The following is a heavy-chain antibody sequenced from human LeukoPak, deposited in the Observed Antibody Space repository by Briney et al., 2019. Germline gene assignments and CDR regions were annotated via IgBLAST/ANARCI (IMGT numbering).Heavy chain of an antibody. J-gene: IGHJ6*03. V-gene: IGHV1-2*02. Sequence: ASVKVSCKASGYTFTGYFLHGVRQAPGQGLEGLGWINPNSGGTNYAQKFQGRVTMTRDTSISTAYMELSRLRSDDTAVYYCARDITAWYYMDVWGKGTTVTVSS. CDR3: ARDITAWYYMDV. CDR2: INPNSGGT. CDR1: GYTFTGYF. D-gene: IGHD3-10*01.